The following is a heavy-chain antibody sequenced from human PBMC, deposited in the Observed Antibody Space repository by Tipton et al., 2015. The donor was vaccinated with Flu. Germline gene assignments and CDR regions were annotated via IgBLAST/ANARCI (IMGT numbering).Heavy chain of an antibody. CDR3: ARVGWWLDDAFDI. Sequence: TLSLTCTVSGGYISSYYWSWIRQPAGKGLEWIGRSYTSGSTNYNPSLKSRVTMSVDTSKNQFSLKLSSVTAADTAVYYCARVGWWLDDAFDIWGQGTMVTVSS. D-gene: IGHD2-15*01. J-gene: IGHJ3*02. CDR2: SYTSGST. V-gene: IGHV4-4*07. CDR1: GGYISSYY.